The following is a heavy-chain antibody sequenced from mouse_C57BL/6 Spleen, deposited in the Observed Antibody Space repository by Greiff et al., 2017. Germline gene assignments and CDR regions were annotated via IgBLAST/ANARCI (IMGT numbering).Heavy chain of an antibody. CDR2: IDPSDSET. CDR1: GYTFTSYW. D-gene: IGHD2-9*01. Sequence: VQLQQPGAELVRPGSSVKLSCKASGYTFTSYWMHWVKQRPIQGLEWIGNIDPSDSETHYNQKFKDKATLTVDKSSSTAYLQLSSLTSEDSAVYYCGRSYYGYDGSFCWGQGATLTVSS. CDR3: GRSYYGYDGSFC. V-gene: IGHV1-52*01. J-gene: IGHJ2*01.